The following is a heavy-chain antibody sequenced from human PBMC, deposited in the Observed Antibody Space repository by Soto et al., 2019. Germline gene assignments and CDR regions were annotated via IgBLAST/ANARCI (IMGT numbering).Heavy chain of an antibody. D-gene: IGHD5-12*01. CDR1: GFTFSSYG. Sequence: QVQLVESGGGVVQPGRSLRLSCAASGFTFSSYGMHWVRQAPGKGLEWVAVIWYDGSNKYYADSVKGRFTISRDNSKNTLYLQMNSLRAEDTAVYYCARARADGYNGEYFDYWGQGTLVTVSS. CDR2: IWYDGSNK. V-gene: IGHV3-33*01. CDR3: ARARADGYNGEYFDY. J-gene: IGHJ4*02.